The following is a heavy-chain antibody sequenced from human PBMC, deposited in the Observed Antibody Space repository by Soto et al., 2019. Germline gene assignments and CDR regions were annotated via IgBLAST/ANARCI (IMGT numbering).Heavy chain of an antibody. CDR3: AWRDSGGFYRFFDS. CDR2: TGSGTGPG. V-gene: IGHV1-69*06. Sequence: QVQLVQSGTEVKKPGSSVKVSCKASGGSLSTNPISWVRQAPGQGLEWMGGTGSGTGPGNHAQKFQGRLTVTADKSASTVYMELTNLSSEDTAVYYSAWRDSGGFYRFFDSWGQGTLVTVSS. D-gene: IGHD2-15*01. J-gene: IGHJ4*02. CDR1: GGSLSTNP.